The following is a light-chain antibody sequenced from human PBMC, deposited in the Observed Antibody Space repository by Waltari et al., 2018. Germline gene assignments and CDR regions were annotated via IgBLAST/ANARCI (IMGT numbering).Light chain of an antibody. J-gene: IGLJ2*01. CDR3: LMYMGSGSWV. CDR2: KIK. V-gene: IGLV8-61*01. CDR1: SGSISSTSY. Sequence: QTVVTQEPSLSVSPGGTVTLTCALSSGSISSTSYVSWYRQTPGQAPPTLIYKIKRRSAGVPDRFSGSFLGNKAALTITGAQADDESDYYCLMYMGSGSWVFGGGTKVTSL.